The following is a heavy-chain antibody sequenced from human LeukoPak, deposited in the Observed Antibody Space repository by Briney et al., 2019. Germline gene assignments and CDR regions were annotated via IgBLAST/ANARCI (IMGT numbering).Heavy chain of an antibody. J-gene: IGHJ5*02. CDR3: ARRPGYDRRLSSLDL. Sequence: GASVKVSCKTFGYPFTGYGLSWVRQAPGHGLAWMAWISGYNGDTRYAQKFQGRVTLTIDTPTTTAYMELRSLTSDDTAIYYCARRPGYDRRLSSLDLWGQGTLVTVSS. CDR2: ISGYNGDT. V-gene: IGHV1-18*01. CDR1: GYPFTGYG. D-gene: IGHD5-12*01.